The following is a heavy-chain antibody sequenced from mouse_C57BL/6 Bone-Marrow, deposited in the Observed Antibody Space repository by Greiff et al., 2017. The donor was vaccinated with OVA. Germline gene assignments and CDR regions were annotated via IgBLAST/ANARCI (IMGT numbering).Heavy chain of an antibody. CDR2: ISSGGDYI. D-gene: IGHD1-1*01. CDR1: GFTFSSYA. V-gene: IGHV5-9-1*02. CDR3: TRDDYYGSSFYWYFDV. J-gene: IGHJ1*03. Sequence: EVKLMESGEGLVKPGGSLKLSCAASGFTFSSYAMSWVRQTPEKRLEWVAYISSGGDYIYYADTVKGRFIISRDNARNTLYLQMSSLKSEDTAMYYCTRDDYYGSSFYWYFDVWGTGTTVTVSS.